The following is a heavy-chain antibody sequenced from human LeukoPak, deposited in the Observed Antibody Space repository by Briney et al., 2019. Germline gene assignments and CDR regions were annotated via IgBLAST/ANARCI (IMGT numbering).Heavy chain of an antibody. Sequence: ASVKVSRKASGYTFTSYDINWVRQATGQGLEWMGWMNPNSGNTGYAQKFQGRVTMTRNTSISTAYMELSSLRSEDAAVYYCASADSSGYGFDYWGQGTLVTVSS. CDR3: ASADSSGYGFDY. D-gene: IGHD3-22*01. V-gene: IGHV1-8*01. J-gene: IGHJ4*02. CDR1: GYTFTSYD. CDR2: MNPNSGNT.